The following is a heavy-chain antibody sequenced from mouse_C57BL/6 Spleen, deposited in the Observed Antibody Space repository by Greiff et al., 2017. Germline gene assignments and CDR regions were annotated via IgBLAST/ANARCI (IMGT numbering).Heavy chain of an antibody. CDR3: ARSRIYYYGSSPLYFDY. CDR2: IYIGNGYT. CDR1: GYTFTSYG. V-gene: IGHV1-58*01. J-gene: IGHJ2*01. Sequence: VQLQQSGAELVRPGSSVKMSCKTSGYTFTSYGINWVKQRPGQGLEWIGYIYIGNGYTEYNEKFKGKATLTSDTSSSTAYMQLSSLTSEDSAIYFCARSRIYYYGSSPLYFDYWGQGTTLTVSS. D-gene: IGHD1-1*01.